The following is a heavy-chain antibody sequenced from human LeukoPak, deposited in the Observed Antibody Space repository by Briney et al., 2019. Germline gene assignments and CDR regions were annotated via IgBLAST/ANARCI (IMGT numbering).Heavy chain of an antibody. CDR2: INPSGGST. CDR3: ARDRVRTTVTTGGYYFDY. D-gene: IGHD4-11*01. Sequence: ASVKVSCKASGYTFTGYYMHWVRQAPGQGLEWMGIINPSGGSTSYAQKFRGRVTMTRDMSTSTVYMELSSLRSEDTAVYYCARDRVRTTVTTGGYYFDYWGQGTLVTVSS. CDR1: GYTFTGYY. V-gene: IGHV1-46*01. J-gene: IGHJ4*02.